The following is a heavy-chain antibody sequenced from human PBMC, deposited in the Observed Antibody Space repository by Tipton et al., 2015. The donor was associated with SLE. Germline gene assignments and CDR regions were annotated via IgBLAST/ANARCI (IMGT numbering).Heavy chain of an antibody. Sequence: QLVQSGAEVKKPGASVKISCKASGYTFTSYFINWLRQAPGQGPEWMGLVNTFGGITTYAQKFQGRVSMTRDTSTSTAFLELSSLTSEDTAVYYCARPYKWGGFDIWGQGTMVTVSS. CDR3: ARPYKWGGFDI. CDR2: VNTFGGIT. J-gene: IGHJ3*02. CDR1: GYTFTSYF. D-gene: IGHD1-20*01. V-gene: IGHV1-46*01.